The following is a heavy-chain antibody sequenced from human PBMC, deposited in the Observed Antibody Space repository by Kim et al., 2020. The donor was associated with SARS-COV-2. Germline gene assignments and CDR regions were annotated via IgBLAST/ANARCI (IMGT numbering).Heavy chain of an antibody. Sequence: GIANDAQEFQGRVTITADKSTSTAYMELSSLRSEDTAVYYCAIPPPAFDIWGQGTMVTVSS. CDR3: AIPPPAFDI. J-gene: IGHJ3*02. V-gene: IGHV1-69*02. CDR2: GIA.